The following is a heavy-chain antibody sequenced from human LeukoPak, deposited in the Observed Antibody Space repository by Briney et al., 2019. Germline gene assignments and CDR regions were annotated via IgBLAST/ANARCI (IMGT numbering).Heavy chain of an antibody. J-gene: IGHJ4*02. CDR2: ISGSGGST. Sequence: GGSLRLSCAASGFTFSSYAMSWVRQAPGKGLEWVSAISGSGGSTYYADSVKGRFTISRDNSKNTLYLQMNSLRAEDTAVYYCAKDPITMIVVAPPYYFDYWGQGTLVTVSS. D-gene: IGHD3-22*01. V-gene: IGHV3-23*01. CDR3: AKDPITMIVVAPPYYFDY. CDR1: GFTFSSYA.